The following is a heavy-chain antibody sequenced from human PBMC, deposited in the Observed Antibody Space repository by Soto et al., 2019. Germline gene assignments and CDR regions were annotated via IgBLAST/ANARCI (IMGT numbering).Heavy chain of an antibody. CDR1: VGTFSTYT. D-gene: IGHD3-22*01. V-gene: IGHV1-69*08. CDR2: IIPIIGII. J-gene: IGHJ4*02. CDR3: AGDPDSDYNDSHASSYP. Sequence: QVQLVQSGAEVKKPGSSVKVSCKASVGTFSTYTITWVRQAPGQGLEWMGRIIPIIGIINYAQKFQGRVTITADKFTGTAYMELTRLRSDDTAVYYWAGDPDSDYNDSHASSYPWGEGTLVTASS.